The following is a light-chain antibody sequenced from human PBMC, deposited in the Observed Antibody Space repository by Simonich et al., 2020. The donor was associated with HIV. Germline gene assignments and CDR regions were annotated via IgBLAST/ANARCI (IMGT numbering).Light chain of an antibody. J-gene: IGKJ4*01. Sequence: EIEMTQSPATLSVSPGERATLSCRASQSVSNNLAWYQQKPGQAPRLLMHGASTRASGIPARFSGSGSGTEFTLTISSLQSEDFATYYCQQYYSTPLTFGGGTKVEIK. V-gene: IGKV3-15*01. CDR3: QQYYSTPLT. CDR1: QSVSNN. CDR2: GAS.